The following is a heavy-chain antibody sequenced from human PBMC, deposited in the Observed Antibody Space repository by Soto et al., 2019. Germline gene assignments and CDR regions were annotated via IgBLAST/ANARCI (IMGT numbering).Heavy chain of an antibody. D-gene: IGHD4-17*01. Sequence: EVHLVESGGGLVQPGGSLRLSCAASGFTFSSYWMSWVRQAPGKGLEWVANIKQDGSEKYYVDSVKGRFTISRDNAKNSLYLQMNSLRAEDTAVYYCARDKEENGDYGYYYYGMDVWGQGTTVTVSS. CDR2: IKQDGSEK. V-gene: IGHV3-7*01. CDR1: GFTFSSYW. CDR3: ARDKEENGDYGYYYYGMDV. J-gene: IGHJ6*02.